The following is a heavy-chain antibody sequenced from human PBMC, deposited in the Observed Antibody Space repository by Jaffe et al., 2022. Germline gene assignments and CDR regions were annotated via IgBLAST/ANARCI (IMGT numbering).Heavy chain of an antibody. Sequence: EVQLVESGGGLVQPGGSLRLSCAASGFTFSRYWMNWVRQAPGKGLEWVANINKDGSETYYVDSVKGRFTISRDNTKNSLFLQMNSLRAEDTAVYYCARDPGPDYWGQGTLVTVSS. V-gene: IGHV3-7*01. CDR1: GFTFSRYW. CDR3: ARDPGPDY. CDR2: INKDGSET. J-gene: IGHJ4*02.